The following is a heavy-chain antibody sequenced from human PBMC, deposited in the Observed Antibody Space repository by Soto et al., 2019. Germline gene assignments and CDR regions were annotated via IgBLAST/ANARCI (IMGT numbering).Heavy chain of an antibody. D-gene: IGHD3-22*01. CDR2: INTDGSST. V-gene: IGHV3-74*01. CDR3: ARGSYYDISGPLDY. Sequence: PGGSLRLSCAASGFTFSSYWMHWVRQAPGKGLVWVSRINTDGSSTSYADSVKGRFTISRDNAKNTLYLQMNSLRAEDTAVYYCARGSYYDISGPLDYWAQGTLVTVSS. J-gene: IGHJ4*02. CDR1: GFTFSSYW.